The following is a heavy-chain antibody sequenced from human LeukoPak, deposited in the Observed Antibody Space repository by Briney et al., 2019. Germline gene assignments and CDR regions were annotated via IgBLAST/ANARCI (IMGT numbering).Heavy chain of an antibody. CDR1: GGSISSSSYY. D-gene: IGHD3-22*01. CDR2: IYYSGST. CDR3: ARHLYTRYYYDRSGYHPGDY. V-gene: IGHV4-39*01. Sequence: PSETLSLTCTVSGGSISSSSYYWVWIPQPPGKGREWVVSIYYSGSTYYNSSLKSRVTITVDTSKNQFSQKLSSVTAADTAVYYCARHLYTRYYYDRSGYHPGDYWGQGTLVTVSS. J-gene: IGHJ4*02.